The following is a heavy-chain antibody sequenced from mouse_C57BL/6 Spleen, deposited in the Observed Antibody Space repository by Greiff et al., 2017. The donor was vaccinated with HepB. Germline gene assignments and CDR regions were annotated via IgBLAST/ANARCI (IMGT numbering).Heavy chain of an antibody. J-gene: IGHJ4*01. CDR3: ARSGSRYYAMDY. D-gene: IGHD1-1*01. CDR1: GYTFTSYT. CDR2: INPSSGYT. Sequence: VMLVESGAELARPGASVKMSCKASGYTFTSYTMHWVKQRPGQGLEWIGYINPSSGYTKYNQKFKDKATLTADKSSSTAYMQLSSLTSEDSAVYYCARSGSRYYAMDYWGQGTSVTVSS. V-gene: IGHV1-4*01.